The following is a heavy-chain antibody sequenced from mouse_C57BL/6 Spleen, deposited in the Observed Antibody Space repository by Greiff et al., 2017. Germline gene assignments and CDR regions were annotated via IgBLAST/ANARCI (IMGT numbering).Heavy chain of an antibody. D-gene: IGHD1-1*01. Sequence: QVQLQQSGAELVKPGASVKISCKASGYAFSSYWMNWVKQRPGQGLEWIGQIYPGDGDTNYNGKCKGKATLTADKSSSTAYMQLSSLTSEDSAVYFCAKEGERYYSSSKGYFDYWGQGTTLTVSS. V-gene: IGHV1-80*01. CDR1: GYAFSSYW. CDR2: IYPGDGDT. CDR3: AKEGERYYSSSKGYFDY. J-gene: IGHJ2*01.